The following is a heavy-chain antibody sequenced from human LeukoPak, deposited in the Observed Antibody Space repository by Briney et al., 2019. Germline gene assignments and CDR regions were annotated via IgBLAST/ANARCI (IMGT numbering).Heavy chain of an antibody. D-gene: IGHD6-13*01. CDR1: GYTFTGYY. CDR3: AGSSSWYYFDY. V-gene: IGHV1-2*06. CDR2: INPNSGGT. J-gene: IGHJ4*02. Sequence: GASVKVSXKASGYTFTGYYMHWVRQAPGQGLEWMGRINPNSGGTNYAQKFQGRVTMTRDTSISTAYMELSRLRSDDTAVYYCAGSSSWYYFDYWGQGTLVTVSS.